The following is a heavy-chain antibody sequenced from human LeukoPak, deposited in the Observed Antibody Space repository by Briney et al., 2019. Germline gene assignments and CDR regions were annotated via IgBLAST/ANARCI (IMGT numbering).Heavy chain of an antibody. V-gene: IGHV4-34*01. CDR1: GGSISSYY. CDR3: ARHWVRTTYGYKNKSYFDY. D-gene: IGHD5-24*01. Sequence: PSETLSLTCTVSGGSISSYYWSWIRQPPGKGLEWIGEINHSGSTNYNPSLKSRVTISVDTSKNQFSLKLSSVTAADTAVYYCARHWVRTTYGYKNKSYFDYWGQGTLVTVSS. CDR2: INHSGST. J-gene: IGHJ4*02.